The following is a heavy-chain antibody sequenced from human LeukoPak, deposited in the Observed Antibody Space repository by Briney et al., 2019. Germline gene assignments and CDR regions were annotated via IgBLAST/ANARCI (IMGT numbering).Heavy chain of an antibody. D-gene: IGHD6-6*01. Sequence: TRGSLRLSCAASGFTFSSYSMNWVRQAPGKGLEWVSSISSSSSYIYYADSVKGRFTISRDNAKNSLYLQMNSLRAEDTAVYYCARDLLSIAARRAHDYWGQGTLVTVSS. CDR3: ARDLLSIAARRAHDY. CDR2: ISSSSSYI. V-gene: IGHV3-21*01. J-gene: IGHJ4*02. CDR1: GFTFSSYS.